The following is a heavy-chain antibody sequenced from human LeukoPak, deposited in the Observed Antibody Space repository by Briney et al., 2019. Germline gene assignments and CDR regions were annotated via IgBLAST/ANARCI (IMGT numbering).Heavy chain of an antibody. J-gene: IGHJ6*03. Sequence: GGSLRLSCAASGFTFSSYAMSWVRQAPGKGLEWVSAISGSGGSTYYADSVKGRFTISRDNSKNTLYLQMNSLRAEDTAVYYCARESLSCSGGSCYSFNYMDVWGKGTTVTVSS. CDR2: ISGSGGST. D-gene: IGHD2-15*01. CDR3: ARESLSCSGGSCYSFNYMDV. CDR1: GFTFSSYA. V-gene: IGHV3-23*01.